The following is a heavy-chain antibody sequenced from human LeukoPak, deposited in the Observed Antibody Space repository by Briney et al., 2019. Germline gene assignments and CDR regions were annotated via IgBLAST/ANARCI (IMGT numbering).Heavy chain of an antibody. Sequence: PGGSLRLSCAASGFTFSSYGMHWVRQAPGKGLEWVAVISYDGSNKYYADSVKGRFTISRDNSKNTLYLQMNSLRAEDTAVYYCAKGGGTMVRQPLDYWGQGTLVTVSS. CDR2: ISYDGSNK. D-gene: IGHD3-10*01. J-gene: IGHJ4*02. V-gene: IGHV3-30*18. CDR3: AKGGGTMVRQPLDY. CDR1: GFTFSSYG.